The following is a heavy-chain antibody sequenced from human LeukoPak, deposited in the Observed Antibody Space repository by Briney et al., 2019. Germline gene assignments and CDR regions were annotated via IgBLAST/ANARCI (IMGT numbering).Heavy chain of an antibody. CDR1: GYTFTSYG. CDR2: ISAYNGNT. V-gene: IGHV1-18*01. Sequence: ASVKVSCKASGYTFTSYGISWVRQAPGQGLEWMGWISAYNGNTNYAQKLQGRVTMTTDTSTSTAYMELRSLRSDDTAVYYCARVQNSSGKVRHPNWFDPWGQGTLVTVSS. CDR3: ARVQNSSGKVRHPNWFDP. D-gene: IGHD6-19*01. J-gene: IGHJ5*02.